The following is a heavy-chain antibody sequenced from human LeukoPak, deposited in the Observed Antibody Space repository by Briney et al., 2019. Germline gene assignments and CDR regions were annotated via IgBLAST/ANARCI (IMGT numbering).Heavy chain of an antibody. V-gene: IGHV1-69*05. CDR2: IIPIFGTA. D-gene: IGHD6-19*01. CDR3: ERDTPSSV. J-gene: IGHJ4*02. CDR1: GGTFSSYA. Sequence: ASVKVSFKASGGTFSSYAISWVRQAPGQGLEWMGGIIPIFGTANYAQKFQGRVTITTDESTSTAYMELRSLRSEDTAVYYCERDTPSSVWGQGTLVTVSS.